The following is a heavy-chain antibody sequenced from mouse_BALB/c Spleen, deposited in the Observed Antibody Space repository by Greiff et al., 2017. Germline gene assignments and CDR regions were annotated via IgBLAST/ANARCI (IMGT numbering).Heavy chain of an antibody. V-gene: IGHV5-6-5*01. CDR1: GFTFSSYA. Sequence: EVKLVESGGGLVKPGGSLKLSCAASGFTFSSYAMSWVLQTPEKRLEWVASISSGGSTYYPDSVKGRFTISRDNARNILYLQMSSLRSEDTAMYYCARGLTTDAYWGQGTLVTVSA. CDR2: ISSGGST. J-gene: IGHJ3*01. D-gene: IGHD1-1*01. CDR3: ARGLTTDAY.